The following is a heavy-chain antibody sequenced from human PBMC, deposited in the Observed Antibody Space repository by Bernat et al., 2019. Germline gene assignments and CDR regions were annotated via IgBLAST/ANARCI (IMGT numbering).Heavy chain of an antibody. Sequence: QLHLQESGPGLVKPSETLSLTCTVSGGSIGSGSYFWGWIRQPPGKGLEWIGSVSYTGRIYYNPSLQSRVTVSVDTSNKQSSLTLTSVTAAASAVYYCARHSDHDGYVVAFDIWGQGTMVTVSS. D-gene: IGHD5-24*01. J-gene: IGHJ3*02. CDR1: GGSIGSGSYF. CDR3: ARHSDHDGYVVAFDI. CDR2: VSYTGRI. V-gene: IGHV4-39*01.